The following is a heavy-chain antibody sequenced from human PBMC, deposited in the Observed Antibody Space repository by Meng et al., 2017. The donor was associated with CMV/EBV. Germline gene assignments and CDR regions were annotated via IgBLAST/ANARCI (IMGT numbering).Heavy chain of an antibody. V-gene: IGHV1-2*02. CDR1: GYTFTGYY. CDR3: ARDLGIVVVPADYYYGMDV. D-gene: IGHD2-2*01. J-gene: IGHJ6*02. Sequence: KVSCKASGYTFTGYYMHWVRQAPGQGLEWMGWINPNSGGTNYAQKFQGRVTMTRDTSISTAYMELSRLRSDDTAVYYCARDLGIVVVPADYYYGMDVWGQGTTVTVSS. CDR2: INPNSGGT.